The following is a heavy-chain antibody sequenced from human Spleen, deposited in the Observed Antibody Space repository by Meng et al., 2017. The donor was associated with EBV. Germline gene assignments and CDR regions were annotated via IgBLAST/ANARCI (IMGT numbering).Heavy chain of an antibody. Sequence: QVQLCQSGMEEKKTGASVTVSCKASGYTFSSHGIRWVRQAPGQGLEWMAWISTYNGNTNYAQKLQGRVTLTTDTSTSTVHMELRRLRSDDTAVYYCARNYGDSASDYWGQGTLVTVSS. CDR1: GYTFSSHG. J-gene: IGHJ4*02. D-gene: IGHD4-17*01. CDR3: ARNYGDSASDY. V-gene: IGHV1-18*01. CDR2: ISTYNGNT.